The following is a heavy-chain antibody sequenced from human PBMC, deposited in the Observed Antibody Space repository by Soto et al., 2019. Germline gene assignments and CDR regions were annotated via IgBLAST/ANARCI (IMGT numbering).Heavy chain of an antibody. V-gene: IGHV3-15*07. D-gene: IGHD3-3*01. J-gene: IGHJ4*02. CDR2: IKSQVDGGTT. Sequence: EVPLVESGGDLVEPGGSLRLSCAASGFSFTSAWMNWVRQAPGKGLEWVGRIKSQVDGGTTAFIAPVNDRFTMSRDDAEHTLSLHMSSLMTEDTAVYYWIGQITIYGVVYIYWGQGTLVTVSS. CDR1: GFSFTSAW. CDR3: IGQITIYGVVYIY.